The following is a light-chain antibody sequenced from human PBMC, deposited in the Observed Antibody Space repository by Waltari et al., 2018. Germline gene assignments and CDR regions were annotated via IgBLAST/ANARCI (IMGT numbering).Light chain of an antibody. Sequence: QSALTQPASVSGSPGQSLTISCSGTSSDVGDSRYVAWYQQHQGKAPKLMIYEVSNRPSGVSNRFAGSKSGNTASLTISGLQAEDEADYYCSSYTTSTSYVVFGGGTKLTVL. J-gene: IGLJ2*01. CDR1: SSDVGDSRY. CDR2: EVS. V-gene: IGLV2-14*01. CDR3: SSYTTSTSYVV.